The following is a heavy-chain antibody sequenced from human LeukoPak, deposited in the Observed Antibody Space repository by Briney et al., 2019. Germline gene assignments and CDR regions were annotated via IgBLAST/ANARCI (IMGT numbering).Heavy chain of an antibody. CDR3: ARDLVGATTTHGY. Sequence: PGGSLRLPCAASGFTFSSYSMNWVRQAPGKGLEWVSSISSSSSYIYYAGSVKGRFTISRDNAKNSLYLQMNSLRAEDTAVYYCARDLVGATTTHGYWGQGTLVTVSS. CDR1: GFTFSSYS. CDR2: ISSSSSYI. V-gene: IGHV3-21*01. D-gene: IGHD1-26*01. J-gene: IGHJ4*02.